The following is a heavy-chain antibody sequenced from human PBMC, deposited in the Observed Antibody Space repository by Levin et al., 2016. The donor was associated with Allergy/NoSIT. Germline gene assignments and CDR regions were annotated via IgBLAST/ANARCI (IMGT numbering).Heavy chain of an antibody. Sequence: SETLSLTCTVSGGPISSSSYWWGWIRQPPGKGLEWIGYIYDSGRTNTNPSLNSRVTISIDTSKNHLSLKLRSVTAADTAVYYCARGTGELLGWGQGTLVTVSS. V-gene: IGHV4-61*03. D-gene: IGHD1-26*01. CDR1: GGPISSSSYW. CDR2: IYDSGRT. CDR3: ARGTGELLG. J-gene: IGHJ4*02.